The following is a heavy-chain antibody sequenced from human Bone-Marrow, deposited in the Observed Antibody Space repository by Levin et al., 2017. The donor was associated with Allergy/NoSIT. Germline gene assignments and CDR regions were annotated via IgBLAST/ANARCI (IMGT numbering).Heavy chain of an antibody. Sequence: SETLSLTCTVSGESVSSSGFYWTWIRQYPGTGLEWIGHIYYPGNTSYNPSLKSRVSISEDRSKNHFSLKLDSVTAADTAVYYCAVESVYYGSGSWIDCWGQGTLVTVSS. V-gene: IGHV4-31*02. CDR3: AVESVYYGSGSWIDC. D-gene: IGHD3-10*01. J-gene: IGHJ4*02. CDR2: IYYPGNT. CDR1: GESVSSSGFY.